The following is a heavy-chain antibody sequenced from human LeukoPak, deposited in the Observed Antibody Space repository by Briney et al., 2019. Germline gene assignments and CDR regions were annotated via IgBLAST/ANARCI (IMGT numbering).Heavy chain of an antibody. CDR1: GGSISSSSYY. Sequence: PSETLSLACTVSGGSISSSSYYWGWIRQPPGKGLEWIGSIYYSGSTYYNPSLKSRVTISVDTSKNQFSLKLSSVTAADTAVYYCARADRVGATNWFDPWGQGTLVTVSS. D-gene: IGHD1-26*01. J-gene: IGHJ5*02. CDR3: ARADRVGATNWFDP. V-gene: IGHV4-39*07. CDR2: IYYSGST.